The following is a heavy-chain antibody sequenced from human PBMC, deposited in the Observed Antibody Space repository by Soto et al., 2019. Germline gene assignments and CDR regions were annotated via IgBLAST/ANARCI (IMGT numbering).Heavy chain of an antibody. CDR1: GFTFSSYG. CDR3: ARGYGSGSYSVRGARYYGMDV. V-gene: IGHV3-33*01. CDR2: IWYDGSNK. D-gene: IGHD3-10*01. J-gene: IGHJ6*02. Sequence: GGSLRLSCAASGFTFSSYGMHWVRQAPGKGLEWVAVIWYDGSNKYYADSVKGRFTISRDNSKNTLYLQMNSLRAEDTAVYYCARGYGSGSYSVRGARYYGMDVWGQGTTVTVSS.